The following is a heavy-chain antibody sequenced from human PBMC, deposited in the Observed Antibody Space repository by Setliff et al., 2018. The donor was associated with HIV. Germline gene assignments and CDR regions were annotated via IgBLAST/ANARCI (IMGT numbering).Heavy chain of an antibody. D-gene: IGHD3-22*01. CDR3: ARGPYYYDSSGYYH. V-gene: IGHV4-59*01. Sequence: SETLSLTCTVSGDSISSYYWTWIRQSPAKGLEWIGYIYYTGATNYNPSLKSRLTISLDTSKRQFSLTLNSVTAADTAVYYCARGPYYYDSSGYYHWGQGTLVTVSS. CDR2: IYYTGAT. J-gene: IGHJ4*02. CDR1: GDSISSYY.